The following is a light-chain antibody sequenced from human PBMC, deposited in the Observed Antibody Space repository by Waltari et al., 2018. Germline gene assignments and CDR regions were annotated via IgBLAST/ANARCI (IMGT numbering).Light chain of an antibody. V-gene: IGKV1-5*03. CDR1: QGVSSR. Sequence: DVQMTQSPSTLSASIGDRVIITCRASQGVSSRLAWLQQKPGSAPKVLIDEVSSLQSGVPSRFSGSGSGTEFTLTISSLQPDDSATYYCQQYHSLWTFGQGTKVEIK. CDR2: EVS. J-gene: IGKJ1*01. CDR3: QQYHSLWT.